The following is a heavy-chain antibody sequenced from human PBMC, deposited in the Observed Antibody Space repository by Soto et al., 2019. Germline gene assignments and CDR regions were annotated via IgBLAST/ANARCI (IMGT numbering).Heavy chain of an antibody. Sequence: GGSLRLSCAASGFTFSSYAMHWVRQAPGKGLEWVAVISYDGSNKYYADSVKGRFTISRDNSKNTLYLQMNSLRAEDTAVYYCARGRGSPASGYYYGMDVWGQGTTVTVSS. J-gene: IGHJ6*02. CDR3: ARGRGSPASGYYYGMDV. V-gene: IGHV3-30-3*01. D-gene: IGHD5-12*01. CDR2: ISYDGSNK. CDR1: GFTFSSYA.